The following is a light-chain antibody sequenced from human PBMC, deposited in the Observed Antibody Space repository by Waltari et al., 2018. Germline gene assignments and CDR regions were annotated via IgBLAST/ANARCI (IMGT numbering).Light chain of an antibody. CDR1: HDIINY. Sequence: DIQMTQSPSSLSASLGDRVTIPCQASHDIINYLNWYQQKPGKAPKLLIYDSSNLETGVPSRFSGSGSGTDFTFTISSLQPEDIATYYCQQYNNIPQTFGPGTRVEIK. V-gene: IGKV1-33*01. CDR2: DSS. J-gene: IGKJ3*01. CDR3: QQYNNIPQT.